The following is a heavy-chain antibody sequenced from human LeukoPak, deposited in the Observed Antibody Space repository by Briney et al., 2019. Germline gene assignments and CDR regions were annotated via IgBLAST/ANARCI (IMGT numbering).Heavy chain of an antibody. CDR1: GGSISSGGYY. J-gene: IGHJ3*02. D-gene: IGHD6-13*01. V-gene: IGHV4-31*03. CDR2: IYYSGST. CDR3: ASPLRAAGTLFAFDI. Sequence: PSETLSLTCTVSGGSISSGGYYWSWIRQHPGKGLEWIGYIYYSGSTYYNPSLKSRVTISVDPSKHQFSLKLSSVTAADTAVYYCASPLRAAGTLFAFDIWGQGTMVTVSS.